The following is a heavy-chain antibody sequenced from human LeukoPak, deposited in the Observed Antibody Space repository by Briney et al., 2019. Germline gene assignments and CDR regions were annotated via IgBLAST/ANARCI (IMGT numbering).Heavy chain of an antibody. CDR2: INHSGST. J-gene: IGHJ6*02. V-gene: IGHV4-34*01. D-gene: IGHD4-4*01. CDR3: ARHSRVTSWVMDV. Sequence: SETLSLTCAVYGGSFSGYYWSWIRQPPGKGLEWIGEINHSGSTNYNPSLKSRVTISVDTSKNQFSLKLSSVTAADTAVYYCARHSRVTSWVMDVWGQGTTVTVSS. CDR1: GGSFSGYY.